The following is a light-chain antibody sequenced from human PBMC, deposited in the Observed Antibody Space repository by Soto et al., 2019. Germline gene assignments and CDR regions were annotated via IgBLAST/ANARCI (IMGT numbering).Light chain of an antibody. CDR1: SSDVGSYNY. CDR3: SSYTSSSTYV. CDR2: HVS. Sequence: QSLLTQPASVSGSPGQSITISCTGTSSDVGSYNYVSWYQHHPGKAPKLMIYHVSNRPSGVSNRFSGSKSGNAASLTISGLQAEDEADYYCSSYTSSSTYVFGTGTKVTVL. V-gene: IGLV2-14*03. J-gene: IGLJ1*01.